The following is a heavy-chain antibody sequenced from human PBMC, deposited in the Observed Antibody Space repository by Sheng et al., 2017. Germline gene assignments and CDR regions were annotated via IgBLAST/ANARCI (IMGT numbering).Heavy chain of an antibody. Sequence: QFRLVQSGGEVKKPGASVKVSCKASGYTFTNYGINWVRQAPGQGLEWMGWISAHSGDTRYAENVQDRVTMTTDTSTSTAYMEVRSLRSDDTAVYYCARDWPTNSYANYCEFWGQGTLVTVSS. CDR2: ISAHSGDT. V-gene: IGHV1-18*01. CDR1: GYTFTNYG. J-gene: IGHJ4*02. CDR3: ARDWPTNSYANYCEF. D-gene: IGHD2-8*01.